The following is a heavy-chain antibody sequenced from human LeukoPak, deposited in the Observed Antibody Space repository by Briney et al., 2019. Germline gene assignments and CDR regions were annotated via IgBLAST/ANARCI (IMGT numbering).Heavy chain of an antibody. D-gene: IGHD3-22*01. V-gene: IGHV3-48*01. CDR1: GFSFSSYS. J-gene: IGHJ4*02. CDR2: ISHTGSTM. Sequence: PGGSLRLSCAASGFSFSSYSMNWVRQAPGKGLEWVSYISHTGSTMSYADSVKGRFTISRDNSKNTLYLQMNSLRAEDTAVYYCAKDLVTTPYYYDSSPFDYWGQGTLVTVSS. CDR3: AKDLVTTPYYYDSSPFDY.